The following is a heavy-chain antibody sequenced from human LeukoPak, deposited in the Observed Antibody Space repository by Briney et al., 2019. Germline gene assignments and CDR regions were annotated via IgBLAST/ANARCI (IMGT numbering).Heavy chain of an antibody. J-gene: IGHJ4*02. CDR3: ALEGYSSSWYWYFDY. CDR2: INAGNGNT. Sequence: ASVKVSCKASGGTFSSYAISWVRQAPGQRLEWMGWINAGNGNTKYSQKFQGRVTITRDTSASTAYMELSSLRSEDTAVYYCALEGYSSSWYWYFDYWGQGTLVTVSS. D-gene: IGHD6-13*01. V-gene: IGHV1-3*01. CDR1: GGTFSSYA.